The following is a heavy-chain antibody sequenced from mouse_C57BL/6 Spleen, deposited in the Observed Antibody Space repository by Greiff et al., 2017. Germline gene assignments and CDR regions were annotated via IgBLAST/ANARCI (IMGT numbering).Heavy chain of an antibody. CDR2: IYPGDGDT. V-gene: IGHV1-82*01. CDR1: GYAFSSSW. J-gene: IGHJ1*03. D-gene: IGHD1-1*01. Sequence: QVHVKQSGPELVKPGASVKISCKASGYAFSSSWMNWVKQRPGKGLEWIGRIYPGDGDTNYNGKFKGKATLTADKSSSTAYMQLSSLTSEDSAVYFCASSHYYGSSYWYFDVWGTGTTVTVSS. CDR3: ASSHYYGSSYWYFDV.